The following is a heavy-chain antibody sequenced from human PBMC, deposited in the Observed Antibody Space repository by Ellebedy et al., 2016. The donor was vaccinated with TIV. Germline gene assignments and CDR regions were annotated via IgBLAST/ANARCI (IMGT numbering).Heavy chain of an antibody. J-gene: IGHJ4*02. CDR1: GFTFSGAA. Sequence: PGGSLRLSCAASGFTFSGAAIHRVRQASGKGLEWVGRIRSKAHFYATAYAASVRGRFAISRDDSNNTAYLQMNRLKTEDTAVYYCTYGGSPVDYWGQGTLVTVSS. V-gene: IGHV3-73*01. D-gene: IGHD2-15*01. CDR2: IRSKAHFYAT. CDR3: TYGGSPVDY.